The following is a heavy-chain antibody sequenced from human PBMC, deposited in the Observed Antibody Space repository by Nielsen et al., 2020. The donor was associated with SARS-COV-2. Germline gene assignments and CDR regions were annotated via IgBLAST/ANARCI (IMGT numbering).Heavy chain of an antibody. Sequence: GESLKISCQGSGYNFGTYWIAWVRQMPGKGLEWMGVVYPGDSDTRYNPSFQGQVIISFDNSITTAYLQWSSLQASDSAMYYCARLQSSTGGGMDVWGQGTAVTVSS. CDR2: VYPGDSDT. V-gene: IGHV5-51*01. D-gene: IGHD6-13*01. CDR1: GYNFGTYW. CDR3: ARLQSSTGGGMDV. J-gene: IGHJ6*02.